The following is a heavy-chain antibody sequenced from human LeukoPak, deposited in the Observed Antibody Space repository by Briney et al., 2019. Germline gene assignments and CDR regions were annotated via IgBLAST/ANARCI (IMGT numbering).Heavy chain of an antibody. CDR3: ASRNFATLGREGY. D-gene: IGHD1-7*01. V-gene: IGHV3-23*01. Sequence: GGSLRLSCAASGFTFSNYAMRWVRQAPGKGLEWVSGISGSGGSTYYADSVKGRFTISRDNSKNTLYLQMNSLRAEDTAVYYCASRNFATLGREGYWGQGTLVTVSS. CDR2: ISGSGGST. J-gene: IGHJ4*02. CDR1: GFTFSNYA.